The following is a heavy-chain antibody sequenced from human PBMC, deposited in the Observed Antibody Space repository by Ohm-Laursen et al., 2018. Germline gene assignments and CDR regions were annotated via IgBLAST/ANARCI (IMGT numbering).Heavy chain of an antibody. CDR1: GFTFSSYA. D-gene: IGHD5-18*01. V-gene: IGHV3-23*01. Sequence: SQRLSCSASGFTFSSYAMSWVRQAPGKGLEWVSAISGSGGSTYYADSVKGRFTISRDNSKSTLYLQMNSLRAEDTAVYYCAKEPGYSYGYHFDYWGQGTLVTVSA. J-gene: IGHJ4*02. CDR2: ISGSGGST. CDR3: AKEPGYSYGYHFDY.